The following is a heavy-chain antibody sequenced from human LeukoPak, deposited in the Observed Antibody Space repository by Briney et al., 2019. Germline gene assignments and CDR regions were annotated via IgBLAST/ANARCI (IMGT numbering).Heavy chain of an antibody. Sequence: GGSLRLSCAASGLTFSSYWMSWVRQAPGKGLEWVANIKQDGSEKYYVDSVKGRFTISRDNAKNSLYLQMNSLRAEDTAVYYCALIVVVPAAPFGPFDYWGQGTLVTVSS. J-gene: IGHJ4*02. V-gene: IGHV3-7*01. CDR3: ALIVVVPAAPFGPFDY. CDR2: IKQDGSEK. D-gene: IGHD2-2*01. CDR1: GLTFSSYW.